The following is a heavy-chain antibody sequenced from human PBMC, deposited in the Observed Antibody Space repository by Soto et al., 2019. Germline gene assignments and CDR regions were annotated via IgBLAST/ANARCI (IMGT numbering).Heavy chain of an antibody. CDR3: ARSRSGAVAYSFDF. V-gene: IGHV3-30*04. D-gene: IGHD3-3*01. Sequence: GGSLRLSCAASGFTFRSYAIHWVRQAPGKGLEWVAVISRDGSNKYYVDSVKGRFTISRDNSKDTGYLQMNSLRDEDSAMFYCARSRSGAVAYSFDFWGQGTLVTVSS. CDR2: ISRDGSNK. J-gene: IGHJ4*02. CDR1: GFTFRSYA.